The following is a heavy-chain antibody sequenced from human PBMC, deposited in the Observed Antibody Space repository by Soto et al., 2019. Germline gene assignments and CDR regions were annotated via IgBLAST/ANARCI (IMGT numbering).Heavy chain of an antibody. CDR1: GVTFNRQD. J-gene: IGHJ4*02. Sequence: SVKVSCKASGVTFNRQDMRWVRQAPGKGLEWMGGIIPMFGTPHYAEKFQDRVTITADESTGTAYLELSSLTSEDTAVYYCATSGGGDGYGFDYWGPGTLVTVSS. V-gene: IGHV1-69*01. CDR3: ATSGGGDGYGFDY. D-gene: IGHD5-12*01. CDR2: IIPMFGTP.